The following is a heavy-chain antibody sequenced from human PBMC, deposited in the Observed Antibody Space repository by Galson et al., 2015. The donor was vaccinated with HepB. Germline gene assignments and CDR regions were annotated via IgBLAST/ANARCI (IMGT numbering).Heavy chain of an antibody. CDR1: GFSLRTSGVA. Sequence: PALVTPTQTLTLTCTFSGFSLRTSGVAVGWIRQPPGKALEWLALIYWNDDKRYSPSLKSRVTITRDTSKNQVVLTLANMDPMDTGTYYCARSRKLGMNFDYWGQGTLVTVSS. J-gene: IGHJ4*02. V-gene: IGHV2-5*01. D-gene: IGHD7-27*01. CDR2: IYWNDDK. CDR3: ARSRKLGMNFDY.